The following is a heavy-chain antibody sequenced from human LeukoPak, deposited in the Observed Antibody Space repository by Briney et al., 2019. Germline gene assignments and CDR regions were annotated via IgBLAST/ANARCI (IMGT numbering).Heavy chain of an antibody. Sequence: GGSLRLSCAASGFTFYSYAMGWVRQAPGKGLEWVSAISGSGGSTYYADSVKGRFTISRDNSKNTLYLQMNSLRAEDTAVYYCAKDPGSGWYVPPAIDYWGQGTLVTVSS. V-gene: IGHV3-23*01. D-gene: IGHD6-19*01. CDR3: AKDPGSGWYVPPAIDY. CDR2: ISGSGGST. J-gene: IGHJ4*02. CDR1: GFTFYSYA.